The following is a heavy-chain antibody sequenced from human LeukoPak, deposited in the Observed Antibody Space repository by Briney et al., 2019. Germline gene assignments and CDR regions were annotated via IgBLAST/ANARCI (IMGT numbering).Heavy chain of an antibody. J-gene: IGHJ4*02. CDR3: AKDLEAVAVAGTLSQRSRSDY. Sequence: GGSLRLSCAASGFTFDDYAMHWVRQAPGKGLEWVSGISWNSGSIGYADSVKGRFTISRNNAKNSLYLQMNSLRAEDTAVYYCAKDLEAVAVAGTLSQRSRSDYWGQGTLVTVSS. CDR1: GFTFDDYA. D-gene: IGHD6-19*01. CDR2: ISWNSGSI. V-gene: IGHV3-9*01.